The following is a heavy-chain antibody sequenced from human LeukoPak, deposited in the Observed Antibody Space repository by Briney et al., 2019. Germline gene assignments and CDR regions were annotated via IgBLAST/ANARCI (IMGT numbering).Heavy chain of an antibody. CDR1: GFTFSSYA. V-gene: IGHV3-23*01. CDR3: ARVGRSTWYYFDY. J-gene: IGHJ4*02. D-gene: IGHD6-13*01. Sequence: GGSLRLSCAASGFTFSSYAMSWVRQAPGKGLEWVSAISGSGGSTYYADSVKGRFTISRDNSKNMLYIQMNSLRADDTAVYYCARVGRSTWYYFDYWGQGTLVAVSS. CDR2: ISGSGGST.